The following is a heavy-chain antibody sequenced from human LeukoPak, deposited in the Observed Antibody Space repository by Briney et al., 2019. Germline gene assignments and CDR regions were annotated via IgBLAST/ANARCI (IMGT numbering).Heavy chain of an antibody. D-gene: IGHD4-17*01. Sequence: ASVKVSSKASDYTFSTYVISWVRQAPGQGPEWMGWISPYKGNAIYAQKLQGRVTMTTDTSTGTAYMELRSLTSDDTAVYYCATAQDYGEYVLGYFDYWGQGTLVTVSS. CDR3: ATAQDYGEYVLGYFDY. V-gene: IGHV1-18*01. CDR2: ISPYKGNA. J-gene: IGHJ4*02. CDR1: DYTFSTYV.